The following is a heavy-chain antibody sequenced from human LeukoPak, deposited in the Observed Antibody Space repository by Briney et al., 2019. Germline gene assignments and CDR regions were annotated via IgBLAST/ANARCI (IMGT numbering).Heavy chain of an antibody. CDR2: IYYSGST. CDR1: GGSISSSSYY. Sequence: SETLSLTCTVSGGSISSSSYYWGWIRQPPGKGLEWIGSIYYSGSTYYNPSLKSRVTISVDTSKNQFSLKLSSVTAADTAVYYCARESPELDPWGQGTLVTVSS. D-gene: IGHD1-14*01. CDR3: ARESPELDP. J-gene: IGHJ5*02. V-gene: IGHV4-39*07.